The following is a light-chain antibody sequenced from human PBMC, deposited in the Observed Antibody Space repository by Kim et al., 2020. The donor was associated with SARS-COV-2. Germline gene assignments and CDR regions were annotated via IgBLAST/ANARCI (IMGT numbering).Light chain of an antibody. CDR1: QTILYRSNNKND. V-gene: IGKV4-1*01. CDR3: QQYYRSPPT. CDR2: WAS. Sequence: ATINCRSSQTILYRSNNKNDLAWYQQKPGQPPKLLIYWASTRESGVPERFSGSGSGTDFTLTISSLQAEDVAVYYCQQYYRSPPTFGGGTKVDIK. J-gene: IGKJ4*01.